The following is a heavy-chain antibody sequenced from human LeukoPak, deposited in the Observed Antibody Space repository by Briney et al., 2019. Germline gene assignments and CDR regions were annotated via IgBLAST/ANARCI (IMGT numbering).Heavy chain of an antibody. Sequence: ASVKVSCKASGYTFTSYGISWVRQAPGQGLEWMGWINAYNGNTNYAQKLQGRVTMTTDTSTSTAYMELRSLRSDDTAVYYCARDRSYGQAFDYWGQGTLVTVSS. V-gene: IGHV1-18*04. CDR2: INAYNGNT. CDR3: ARDRSYGQAFDY. J-gene: IGHJ4*02. D-gene: IGHD5-18*01. CDR1: GYTFTSYG.